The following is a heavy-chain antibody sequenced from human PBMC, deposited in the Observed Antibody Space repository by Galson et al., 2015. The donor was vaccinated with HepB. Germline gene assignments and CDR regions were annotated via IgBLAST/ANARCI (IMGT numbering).Heavy chain of an antibody. Sequence: SLRLSCAASGFTFSGYDMNWVRQAPGKGLEWVSAITAGGDHTFYGDSVKGRFTISRDNSKNTLYLQMNSLRAEDTALYYCAKESGLWNLGDYFDFWGQGTLVTVSP. CDR1: GFTFSGYD. CDR3: AKESGLWNLGDYFDF. J-gene: IGHJ4*02. D-gene: IGHD3-16*01. CDR2: ITAGGDHT. V-gene: IGHV3-23*01.